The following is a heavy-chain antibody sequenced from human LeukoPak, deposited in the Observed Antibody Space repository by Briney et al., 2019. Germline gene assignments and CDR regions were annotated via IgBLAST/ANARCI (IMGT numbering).Heavy chain of an antibody. J-gene: IGHJ4*02. V-gene: IGHV4-61*02. CDR2: IYTSGST. D-gene: IGHD6-19*01. CDR1: GGSISSGSYY. CDR3: ARNRIAVAGAVGD. Sequence: SQTLSLTCTVSGGSISSGSYYWSWIRQPAGKGLEWIGRIYTSGSTNYNPSLKSRVTISVDTSKNQFSLKLSSVTAADTAVYYCARNRIAVAGAVGDWGQGTLVTVSS.